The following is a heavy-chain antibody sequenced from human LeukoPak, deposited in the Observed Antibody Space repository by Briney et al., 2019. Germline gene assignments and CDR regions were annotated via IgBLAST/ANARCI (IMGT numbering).Heavy chain of an antibody. Sequence: GGPRRLSCAASGLTFNSYWMPWFGKAPGKGLVWVSRIDEDGKTIDYADSVKGRFTISRDNAKDTLYLQMSSLRDEDTAVYYCVSDLCGGDDQWGRGTLVTVSS. V-gene: IGHV3-74*01. CDR2: IDEDGKTI. CDR1: GLTFNSYW. D-gene: IGHD3-3*01. J-gene: IGHJ5*02. CDR3: VSDLCGGDDQ.